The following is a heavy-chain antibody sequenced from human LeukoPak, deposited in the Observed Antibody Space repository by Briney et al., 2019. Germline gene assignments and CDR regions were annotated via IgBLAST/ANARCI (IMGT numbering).Heavy chain of an antibody. CDR2: IDISGGST. Sequence: GGSLRLSCAASGFAFSSHTMCWVRQAPGKGLEWVSSIDISGGSTYYADSAEGRFTISRDNSKNTLYLQMNGLRVEDTALYYCANEVRPNDYWGQGTLVTVSS. V-gene: IGHV3-23*01. D-gene: IGHD1-1*01. CDR3: ANEVRPNDY. J-gene: IGHJ4*02. CDR1: GFAFSSHT.